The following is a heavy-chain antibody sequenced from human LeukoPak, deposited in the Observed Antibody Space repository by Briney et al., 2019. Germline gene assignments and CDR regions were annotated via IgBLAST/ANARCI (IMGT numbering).Heavy chain of an antibody. CDR1: GFTFISYW. V-gene: IGHV3-74*01. D-gene: IGHD6-19*01. J-gene: IGHJ4*02. Sequence: GGSLRLSCAASGFTFISYWMHWVRQAPGKGLLWVSRINSDGRITSYADSVKGRCTISRDNAKNTLYLQLNRLRAEDTVVYYCAKASSGWSPFDYRGQGTLVTVSS. CDR2: INSDGRIT. CDR3: AKASSGWSPFDY.